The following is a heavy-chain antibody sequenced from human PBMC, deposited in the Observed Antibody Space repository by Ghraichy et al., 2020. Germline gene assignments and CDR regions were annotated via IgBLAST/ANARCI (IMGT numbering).Heavy chain of an antibody. V-gene: IGHV3-21*01. CDR3: ARGLQWEPPDY. D-gene: IGHD1-26*01. J-gene: IGHJ4*01. CDR2: ISSSSDYI. CDR1: GFTFISYS. Sequence: GGSLRLSCAASGFTFISYSMNWVRQAPGKGLEWVAAISSSSDYIHYADSVRGRFTISRDSADSSLYLQMNSLRVEDTAVYYCARGLQWEPPDYWGHGTLVTVSS.